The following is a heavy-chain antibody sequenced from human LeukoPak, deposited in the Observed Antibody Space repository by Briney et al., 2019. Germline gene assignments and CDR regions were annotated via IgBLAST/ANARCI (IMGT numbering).Heavy chain of an antibody. CDR3: ARHVLRYFDWFPLGWFDP. CDR1: GGSFSGYY. D-gene: IGHD3-9*01. CDR2: INHGGST. Sequence: SETLSLTCAVYGGSFSGYYWSWIRQPPGKGLEWIGEINHGGSTNYNPSLKSRVTISVDTSKNQFSLKLSSVTAADTAVYYCARHVLRYFDWFPLGWFDPWGQGTLVTVSS. J-gene: IGHJ5*02. V-gene: IGHV4-34*01.